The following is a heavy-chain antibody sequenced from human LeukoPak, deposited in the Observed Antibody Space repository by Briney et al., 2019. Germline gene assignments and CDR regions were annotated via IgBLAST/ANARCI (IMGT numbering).Heavy chain of an antibody. V-gene: IGHV3-23*01. J-gene: IGHJ4*02. CDR3: AKVGSFTVSSGDAFDY. CDR2: ISGSGGST. Sequence: GGSLRLSCAASGFTFSSYAMSWVRQAPGKGLEWVSAISGSGGSTYYADSVKGRFTISRDNSKNTLYLQMNGLRAEDTAVYYCAKVGSFTVSSGDAFDYWGQGTLVTVSS. CDR1: GFTFSSYA. D-gene: IGHD2-15*01.